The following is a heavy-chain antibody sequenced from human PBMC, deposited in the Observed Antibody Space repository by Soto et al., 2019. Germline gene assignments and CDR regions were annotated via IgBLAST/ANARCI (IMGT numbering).Heavy chain of an antibody. CDR3: ARAWGYCSGGSCYDQSTDDAFDI. Sequence: QVQLVESGGGVVQPGRSLRLSCAASGFTFSTYGIHWVRQAPGKGLEWVAVICHDGSKGYYADSVKGRFTFSRDSSQNTVYLQMNSLRAEDTAMYYCARAWGYCSGGSCYDQSTDDAFDIWGQGTMVTVSS. D-gene: IGHD2-15*01. CDR2: ICHDGSKG. V-gene: IGHV3-33*01. CDR1: GFTFSTYG. J-gene: IGHJ3*02.